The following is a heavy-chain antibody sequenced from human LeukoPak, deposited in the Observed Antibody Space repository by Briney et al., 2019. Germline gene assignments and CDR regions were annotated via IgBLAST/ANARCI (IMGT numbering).Heavy chain of an antibody. CDR1: GGSFSGYY. V-gene: IGHV4-34*01. Sequence: SETLSLTCAVYGGSFSGYYWSWIRQPPGKGLEWIGEINHSESTNYNPSLKSRVTISVDTSKNQFSLKLSSVTAADTAVYYCARGGPSSAQRGGSCYGYYYYYYGMDVWGQGTTVTVCS. CDR3: ARGGPSSAQRGGSCYGYYYYYYGMDV. CDR2: INHSEST. J-gene: IGHJ6*02. D-gene: IGHD2-15*01.